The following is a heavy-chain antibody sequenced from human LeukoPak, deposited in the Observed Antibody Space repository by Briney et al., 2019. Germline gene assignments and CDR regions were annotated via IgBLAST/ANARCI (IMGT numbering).Heavy chain of an antibody. CDR2: INPSGGST. V-gene: IGHV1-46*01. Sequence: ASVKVSCKASGYTFTSYYMHWVRQAPGQGLEWMGIINPSGGSTSYAQKFQGRVTTTRDTSTSTVYMELSSLRSEDTAVYYCAAFRDSGYSSSWDWFDPWGQGTLVTVSS. CDR1: GYTFTSYY. CDR3: AAFRDSGYSSSWDWFDP. J-gene: IGHJ5*02. D-gene: IGHD6-13*01.